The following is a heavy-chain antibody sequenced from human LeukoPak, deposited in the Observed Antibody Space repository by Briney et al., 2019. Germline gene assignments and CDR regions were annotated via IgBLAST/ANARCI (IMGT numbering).Heavy chain of an antibody. D-gene: IGHD6-13*01. V-gene: IGHV4-31*03. CDR1: GGSISSGGHY. CDR3: AVKVAAAGYY. J-gene: IGHJ4*02. Sequence: PSETLSLTCTVSGGSISSGGHYWSWIRQHPGTGLESTGYMSYSGDAHYNASLKSRVTISPDTSKNQFSLRLTSVTAADTAVYYCAVKVAAAGYYWGQGTLVTVSS. CDR2: MSYSGDA.